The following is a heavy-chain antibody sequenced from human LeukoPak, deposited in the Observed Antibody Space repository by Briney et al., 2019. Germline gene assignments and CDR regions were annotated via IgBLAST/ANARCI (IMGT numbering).Heavy chain of an antibody. J-gene: IGHJ4*02. D-gene: IGHD6-13*01. CDR3: ARVAGMYSSSWYYFDY. Sequence: SETLSLTCAVSGYSISSGYYWGWIRQPPGKGLEWIGSIYHSGSTYYNPSLKSRVTISVDTSKNQFSLKLSSVTAADTAVYYCARVAGMYSSSWYYFDYWGQGTLVTVPS. CDR1: GYSISSGYY. CDR2: IYHSGST. V-gene: IGHV4-38-2*01.